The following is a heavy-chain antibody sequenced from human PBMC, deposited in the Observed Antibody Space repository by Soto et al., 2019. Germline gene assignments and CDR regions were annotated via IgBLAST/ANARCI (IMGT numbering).Heavy chain of an antibody. CDR2: IDPSDSYT. Sequence: PGESLKISCKGSGYSFTSYWISWVRQMPGKGLEWMGRIDPSDSYTNYSPSFQGHVTISADKSISTAYLQWSSLKASDTAMYYCARDNYRIAAAGYYYYYAMDVWGQGTTVTVSS. CDR3: ARDNYRIAAAGYYYYYAMDV. D-gene: IGHD6-13*01. V-gene: IGHV5-10-1*01. J-gene: IGHJ6*02. CDR1: GYSFTSYW.